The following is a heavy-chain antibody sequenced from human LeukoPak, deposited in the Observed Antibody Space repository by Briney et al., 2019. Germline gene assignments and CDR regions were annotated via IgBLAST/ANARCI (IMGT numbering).Heavy chain of an antibody. J-gene: IGHJ4*02. CDR2: IKQDGSEK. D-gene: IGHD3-9*01. CDR1: GFTFSSYW. Sequence: GGSLRLSCAASGFTFSSYWMSWVRQAPGKGLEWVANIKQDGSEKYYVDSVKGRFTISRDNAKNSLYLQMNSLRAEDTAVYYCARGGFDWLWTATMYYFDYWGQGTLVTVSS. V-gene: IGHV3-7*03. CDR3: ARGGFDWLWTATMYYFDY.